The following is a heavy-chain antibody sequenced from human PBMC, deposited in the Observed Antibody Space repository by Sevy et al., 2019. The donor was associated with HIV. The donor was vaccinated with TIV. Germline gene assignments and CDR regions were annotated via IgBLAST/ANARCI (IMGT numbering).Heavy chain of an antibody. V-gene: IGHV3-23*01. D-gene: IGHD3-3*01. CDR2: ISHSGDST. CDR3: AGRKVGDFWSGSIRGPWAGGPLFDY. J-gene: IGHJ4*02. CDR1: GFTFSSYA. Sequence: GGSLRLSCTSSGFTFSSYAMNWVRQAPGKGLEWVSTISHSGDSTYYADSVKGRFTISRDNSENTLYLKMNSLRAEDTALYYCAGRKVGDFWSGSIRGPWAGGPLFDYWGQGTLVTVSS.